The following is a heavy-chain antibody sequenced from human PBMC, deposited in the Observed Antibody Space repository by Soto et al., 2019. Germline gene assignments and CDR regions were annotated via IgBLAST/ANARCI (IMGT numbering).Heavy chain of an antibody. J-gene: IGHJ3*01. CDR1: GFTFSSHG. CDR3: AKDGKYRTDGFDV. V-gene: IGHV3-23*01. Sequence: EAQLLESGGDWAQPGGPLRLSCAASGFTFSSHGMSWVRQAPGKGRERMAGLSRGGGTTYYAHSVKGRFTISRDNSKNTLDLIMNSLKVEDTALYYCAKDGKYRTDGFDVWGQGTMVTVSS. CDR2: LSRGGGTT. D-gene: IGHD6-6*01.